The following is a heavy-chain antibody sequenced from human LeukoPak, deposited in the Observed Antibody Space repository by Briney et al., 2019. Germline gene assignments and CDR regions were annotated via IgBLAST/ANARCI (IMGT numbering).Heavy chain of an antibody. CDR2: INSDGSWT. Sequence: QPGGSLRLSCAASGNYWMHLVRQVPGKGLVWVSHINSDGSWTSYADSVKGRFTISKDNAKNTVYLQMNSLRAEDTAVYYCVSFYETYWGRGTLVTVSS. J-gene: IGHJ4*02. CDR1: GNYW. CDR3: VSFYETY. D-gene: IGHD2/OR15-2a*01. V-gene: IGHV3-74*01.